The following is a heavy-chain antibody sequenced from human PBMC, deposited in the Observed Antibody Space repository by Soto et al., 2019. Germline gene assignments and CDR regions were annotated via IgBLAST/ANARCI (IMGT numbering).Heavy chain of an antibody. V-gene: IGHV4-30-4*01. D-gene: IGHD3-10*01. J-gene: IGHJ5*02. CDR1: GASIISLDYY. Sequence: QVQLQESGPGLVRPSQTLSLTCTVSGASIISLDYYWTWIRQPPGKGLEWIGNIYHTGATYYNPSRESGAVMAGDTTNNEFSLKLLSVTAAGTAVVYCAMGAGVRLVLVVMGGNWFDPWGQGTLVTVSS. CDR2: IYHTGAT. CDR3: AMGAGVRLVLVVMGGNWFDP.